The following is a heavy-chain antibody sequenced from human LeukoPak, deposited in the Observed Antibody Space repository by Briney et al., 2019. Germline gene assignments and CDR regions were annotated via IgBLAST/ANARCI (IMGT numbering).Heavy chain of an antibody. V-gene: IGHV3-48*03. CDR1: GFTFSSYE. Sequence: GGSLRLSCAASGFTFSSYEMNWVRQAPGKGLEWVSYISSSGSTIYYADSVKGRFTISRDNSKNTLYLQMNSLRAEDTAVYYCAKVGGSYFDYWGQGTLVTVSS. J-gene: IGHJ4*02. CDR3: AKVGGSYFDY. D-gene: IGHD1-26*01. CDR2: ISSSGSTI.